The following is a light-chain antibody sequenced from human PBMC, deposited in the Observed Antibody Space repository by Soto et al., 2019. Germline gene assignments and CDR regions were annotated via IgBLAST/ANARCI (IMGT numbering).Light chain of an antibody. Sequence: EIVMTQSPATLSVSPGERATLSCRASQSVNSNLGWYQQKPGQAPRLLLYGVSTRATGIPGRFSGSGYGTEFTLTISSLQSEDFAVYYCQQYNNWLWTFGQGTKVEIK. CDR2: GVS. V-gene: IGKV3-15*01. CDR3: QQYNNWLWT. J-gene: IGKJ1*01. CDR1: QSVNSN.